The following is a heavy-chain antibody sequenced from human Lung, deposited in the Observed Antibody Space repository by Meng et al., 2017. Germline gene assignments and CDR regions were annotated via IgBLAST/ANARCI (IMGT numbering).Heavy chain of an antibody. V-gene: IGHV2-5*02. CDR2: IYWGDEK. J-gene: IGHJ4*02. CDR1: GSSLSTSGVA. D-gene: IGHD3-22*01. CDR3: AHSWGSGYYFGPLDY. Sequence: QITLKESGPALVKHTQTLPLTFTLSGSSLSTSGVAVGWIRQPPGKALEWLALIYWGDEKRYSPSLKSRLTITKDTSKNHVVLTMTNMDPVDTATYYCAHSWGSGYYFGPLDYWGQGTLVTVSS.